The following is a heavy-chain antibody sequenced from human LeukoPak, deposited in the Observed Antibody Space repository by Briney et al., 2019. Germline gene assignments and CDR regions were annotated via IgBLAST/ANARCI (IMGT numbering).Heavy chain of an antibody. CDR2: IRYDGSNK. V-gene: IGHV3-30*02. J-gene: IGHJ4*02. CDR3: AVQQLVQFDY. Sequence: GGSLRLSCAASGFTFSSYGMHWVCQAPGKGLEWVAFIRYDGSNKYYADSVKGRFTISRDNSKNTLYLQMNSLRAEDTAVYYCAVQQLVQFDYWGQGTLVTVSS. CDR1: GFTFSSYG. D-gene: IGHD6-13*01.